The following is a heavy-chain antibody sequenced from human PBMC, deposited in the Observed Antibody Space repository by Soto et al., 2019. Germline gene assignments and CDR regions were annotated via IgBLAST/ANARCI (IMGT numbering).Heavy chain of an antibody. CDR1: GYTFNSYW. CDR2: IRQDGSEE. J-gene: IGHJ4*02. V-gene: IGHV3-7*01. CDR3: VRRCGSSSCPYYFDF. D-gene: IGHD2-2*01. Sequence: EVQLVESGGGWVQPGGSLRLSCAVSGYTFNSYWMSWVRQAPGKGLEWVATIRQDGSEEHYVDSVKGRFSVSRDNAKNALYLQMSSLRAEDTAVYYCVRRCGSSSCPYYFDFWGQGTLVTVSS.